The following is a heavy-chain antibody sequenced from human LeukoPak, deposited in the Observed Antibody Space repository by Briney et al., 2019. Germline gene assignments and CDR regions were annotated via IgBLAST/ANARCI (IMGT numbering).Heavy chain of an antibody. CDR2: ISASGGSI. J-gene: IGHJ5*02. V-gene: IGHV3-23*01. D-gene: IGHD2/OR15-2a*01. Sequence: GGSLRLSCAASGFTFSSYTMNWVRQAPGKGLEWVSDISASGGSIYYADSVKGRFTISRDNSQNTMYLQMNSLRAEDTAVYYCAKGLSSLNSWFDPWGQGTLVTVSS. CDR1: GFTFSSYT. CDR3: AKGLSSLNSWFDP.